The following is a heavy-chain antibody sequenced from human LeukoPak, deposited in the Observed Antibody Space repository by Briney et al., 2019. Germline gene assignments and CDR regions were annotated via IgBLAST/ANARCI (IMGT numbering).Heavy chain of an antibody. D-gene: IGHD1-1*01. CDR1: GGSISSNNW. CDR2: IYHSGSP. CDR3: ARVNINNWHSCDY. Sequence: PSETLSLTCAVSGGSISSNNWWGWVRQPPGQGLEWIGEIYHSGSPNYNPSLKSRVTISVDKSRNHFSLNLSSVTAADTAVYYCARVNINNWHSCDYWGQGTLVTVSS. V-gene: IGHV4-4*02. J-gene: IGHJ4*02.